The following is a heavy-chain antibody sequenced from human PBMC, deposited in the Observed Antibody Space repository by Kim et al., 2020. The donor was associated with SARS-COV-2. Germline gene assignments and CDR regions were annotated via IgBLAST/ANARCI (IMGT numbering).Heavy chain of an antibody. D-gene: IGHD3-10*01. Sequence: VKGRFTISRDNAKNSLYLQMNSLRAEDTAVYYCASIITMVRGVKKPFDYWGQGTLVTVSS. V-gene: IGHV3-11*06. CDR3: ASIITMVRGVKKPFDY. J-gene: IGHJ4*02.